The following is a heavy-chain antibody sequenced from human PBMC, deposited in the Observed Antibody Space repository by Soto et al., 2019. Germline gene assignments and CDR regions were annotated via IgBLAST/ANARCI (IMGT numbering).Heavy chain of an antibody. CDR2: IIPIFGTA. CDR1: GGTFSSYA. CDR3: ASIVGATSSAY. V-gene: IGHV1-69*13. Sequence: ASVKVSCKASGGTFSSYAISWVRQAPGQGLEWMGGIIPIFGTANYAQKFQGRVTITADESTSTAYMELSSLRSEDTAVYYCASIVGATSSAYWGQGTLVTVSS. D-gene: IGHD1-26*01. J-gene: IGHJ4*02.